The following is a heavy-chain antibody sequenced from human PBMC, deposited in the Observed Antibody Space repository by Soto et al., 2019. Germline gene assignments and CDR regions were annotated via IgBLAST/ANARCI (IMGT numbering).Heavy chain of an antibody. D-gene: IGHD6-25*01. CDR1: GGTFANFI. CDR2: IVPMFGTP. J-gene: IGHJ6*02. Sequence: QVQLVQSGAEVKEPGSSVRVSCKASGGTFANFIMNWVRQTPGQGLEWMGGIVPMFGTPTYAEKFKGRVTISATGLTRTAFVELMSMRSDETAVYSWARNGPYISAVSHHAGIDVWGQGLTVSVSS. V-gene: IGHV1-69*01. CDR3: ARNGPYISAVSHHAGIDV.